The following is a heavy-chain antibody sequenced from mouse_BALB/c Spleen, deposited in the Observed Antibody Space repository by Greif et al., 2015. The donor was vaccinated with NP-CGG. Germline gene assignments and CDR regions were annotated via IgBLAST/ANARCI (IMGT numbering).Heavy chain of an antibody. CDR3: ARKDNRGYAMDY. Sequence: VQLQQSGAELVKPGASVKLSCKASGYTFTSYWMHWVKQRPGQGLEWIGEIDPSDSYTNYNQKFKGKATLTVDKSSSTAYMRLSSLTSEDSAVYYCARKDNRGYAMDYWGQGSSVTVSS. CDR1: GYTFTSYW. V-gene: IGHV1-69*02. CDR2: IDPSDSYT. D-gene: IGHD1-3*01. J-gene: IGHJ4*01.